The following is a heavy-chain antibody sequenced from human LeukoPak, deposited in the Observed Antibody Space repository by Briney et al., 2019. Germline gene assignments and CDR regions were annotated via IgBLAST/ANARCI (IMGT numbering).Heavy chain of an antibody. CDR2: INACNGNT. Sequence: GASVKVSCKASGYTFTSYAMHWVRQAPGQRLEWMGWINACNGNTKYSQEFQGRVPITRDTSASTAYMELSSLRSEDMAVYYCARGAFDSSGYLAYRGQGTLVTVSS. V-gene: IGHV1-3*03. CDR3: ARGAFDSSGYLAY. J-gene: IGHJ4*02. CDR1: GYTFTSYA. D-gene: IGHD3-22*01.